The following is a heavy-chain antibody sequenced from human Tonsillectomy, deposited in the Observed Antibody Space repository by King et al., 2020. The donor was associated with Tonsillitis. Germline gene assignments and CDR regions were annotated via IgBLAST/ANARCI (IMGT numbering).Heavy chain of an antibody. V-gene: IGHV4-59*08. CDR1: GGSISSYY. CDR3: ARRDYDFWSGPTEDYYYYYMDV. D-gene: IGHD3-3*01. Sequence: VQLQESGPGLVKPSETLSLTCTVSGGSISSYYWSWIRQPPGKGLEWIGNIYYSGSTNYNPSLKSRVTISVETSKNQFSLKLSSVTAADTAVYYCARRDYDFWSGPTEDYYYYYMDVWGKGTTVTVSS. CDR2: IYYSGST. J-gene: IGHJ6*03.